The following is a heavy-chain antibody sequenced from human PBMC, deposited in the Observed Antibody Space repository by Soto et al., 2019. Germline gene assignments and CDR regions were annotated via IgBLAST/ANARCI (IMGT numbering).Heavy chain of an antibody. CDR2: IKEDGSEE. CDR1: GFTFNTYW. V-gene: IGHV3-7*01. J-gene: IGHJ4*02. Sequence: QLVESGGGLVQPGGSLRLSCATSGFTFNTYWMTWVRQAPGKGLEWVANIKEDGSEENYEDSVKGRFTISRDNGKNSLFLQMNRLRREDSAVYYCVRSFSFDWLLFTLDYWGQGTLVSVSS. D-gene: IGHD3-9*01. CDR3: VRSFSFDWLLFTLDY.